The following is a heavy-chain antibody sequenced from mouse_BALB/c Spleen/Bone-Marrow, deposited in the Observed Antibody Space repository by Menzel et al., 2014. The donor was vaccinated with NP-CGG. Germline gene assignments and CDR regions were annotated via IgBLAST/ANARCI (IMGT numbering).Heavy chain of an antibody. CDR3: ARVTTAWFDY. CDR2: IRNKANGYTT. J-gene: IGHJ3*01. V-gene: IGHV7-3*02. D-gene: IGHD1-1*01. CDR1: GFTFTDYY. Sequence: EVQLVESGGGLVQPGGSLRLSCATSGFTFTDYYMSWVRQPPGKALEWLGFIRNKANGYTTEYSASVKGRFTISRDNSQSILYLQMNTRRAEDSATYYWARVTTAWFDYWGQGALVTV.